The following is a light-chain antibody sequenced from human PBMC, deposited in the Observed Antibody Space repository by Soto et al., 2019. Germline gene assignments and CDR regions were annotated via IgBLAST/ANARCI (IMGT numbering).Light chain of an antibody. J-gene: IGKJ2*01. V-gene: IGKV3-15*01. CDR1: QSVSSN. Sequence: EIVMTQSPANLSVSPGERATLSCRASQSVSSNLAWYQQKTGQAPSLLIYGASTRATGIPARFSGSGSGTEFTLTISSLQSEDFAVYYCQQYNNWPLYTFGQGTKLEIK. CDR2: GAS. CDR3: QQYNNWPLYT.